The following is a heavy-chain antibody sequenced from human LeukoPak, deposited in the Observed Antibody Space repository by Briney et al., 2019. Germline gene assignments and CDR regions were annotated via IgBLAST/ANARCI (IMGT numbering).Heavy chain of an antibody. J-gene: IGHJ4*02. Sequence: ASVKVSCKASGYTFTSYAMHWVRQAPGQRLEWVGWINAGNGNTKYSQKFQGRVTITRDTSASTAYMELSSLRSEDTAVYYCARDLATFGVVTKYYFDYWGQGALVTVSS. D-gene: IGHD3-3*01. CDR2: INAGNGNT. CDR1: GYTFTSYA. V-gene: IGHV1-3*01. CDR3: ARDLATFGVVTKYYFDY.